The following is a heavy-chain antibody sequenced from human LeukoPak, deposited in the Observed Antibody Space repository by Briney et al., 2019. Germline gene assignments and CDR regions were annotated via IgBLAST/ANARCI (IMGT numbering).Heavy chain of an antibody. CDR3: AGYQRTGLSATGLDY. D-gene: IGHD4-17*01. CDR2: VFYSGST. CDR1: GGSINYDY. Sequence: SETLPLACTVSGGSINYDYWSWIRQPPGKGLEWIGYVFYSGSTNYSPSLRGRVTMSVDTSKNQFSLRLSSLTASDTAVYYCAGYQRTGLSATGLDYWGQGILVTVSS. V-gene: IGHV4-59*01. J-gene: IGHJ4*02.